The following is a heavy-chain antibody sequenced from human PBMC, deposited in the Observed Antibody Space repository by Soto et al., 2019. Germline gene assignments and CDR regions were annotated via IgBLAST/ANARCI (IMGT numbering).Heavy chain of an antibody. CDR3: AKGGSGSYSNAFDI. CDR1: GGSISSSSYY. J-gene: IGHJ3*02. Sequence: LEILSLTCTVPGGSISSSSYYWGWIRQPPGKGLEWIGSIYYSGSTYYNPSLKSRVTISVDTSKNQFSLKLSSVTAADTAVYYCAKGGSGSYSNAFDIWGQGTMVTVS. CDR2: IYYSGST. V-gene: IGHV4-39*01. D-gene: IGHD3-10*01.